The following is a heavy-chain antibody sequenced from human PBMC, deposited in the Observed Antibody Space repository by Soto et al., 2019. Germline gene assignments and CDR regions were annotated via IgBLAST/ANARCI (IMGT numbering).Heavy chain of an antibody. D-gene: IGHD1-26*01. CDR2: IYYSGST. Sequence: SETLSLTCTVSGGSVSSGSYYWSWIRQPPGKGLEWIGYIYYSGSTNYNPSLKSRVTISVDTSKNQFSLKLSSVTAADTAVYYCARAFLSVVPSGRGWFDPWGQGTLVTVSS. V-gene: IGHV4-61*01. CDR1: GGSVSSGSYY. CDR3: ARAFLSVVPSGRGWFDP. J-gene: IGHJ5*02.